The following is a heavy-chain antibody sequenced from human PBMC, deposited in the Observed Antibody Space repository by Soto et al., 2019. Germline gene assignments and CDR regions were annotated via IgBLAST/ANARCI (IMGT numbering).Heavy chain of an antibody. J-gene: IGHJ6*02. CDR3: ARGGTVTTFVFDSDYYGMDV. Sequence: PSETLSLTCTVSGGSISSYYWSWIRQPPGKGLEWIGYIYYSGSTNYNPSLKSRVTISVDTSKNQFSLKLSSVTAADTAVYYCARGGTVTTFVFDSDYYGMDVWGQGTKVTVSS. CDR2: IYYSGST. V-gene: IGHV4-59*08. D-gene: IGHD4-17*01. CDR1: GGSISSYY.